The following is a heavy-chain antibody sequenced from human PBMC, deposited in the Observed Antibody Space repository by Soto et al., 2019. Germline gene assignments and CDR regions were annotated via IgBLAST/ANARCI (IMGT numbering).Heavy chain of an antibody. CDR2: IYFTGST. CDR3: ARGSCSSASCYTGDY. J-gene: IGHJ4*02. Sequence: PSETLSLTCTVSGDTIGSYYWSWIRQPPGKGLEWIGYIYFTGSTNYNPSLKSRVTISVDTSKNQFSLKLSSVTAADTAVYYCARGSCSSASCYTGDYWGQGTLVTGS. D-gene: IGHD2-2*02. V-gene: IGHV4-59*01. CDR1: GDTIGSYY.